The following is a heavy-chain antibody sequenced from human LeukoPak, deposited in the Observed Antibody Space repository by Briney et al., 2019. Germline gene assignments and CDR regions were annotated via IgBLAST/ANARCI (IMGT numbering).Heavy chain of an antibody. CDR3: ARLPGRSSPQSWFDP. D-gene: IGHD2-2*01. CDR1: GGSISSSSYY. Sequence: LETLSLTCTVSGGSISSSSYYWGWIRQPPGKGREWIGSSYYSVSTYYNPSLKSRVTISVDTSKNQFSLKLSSVTAADTAVYYCARLPGRSSPQSWFDPWGQGTLVTVSS. CDR2: SYYSVST. J-gene: IGHJ5*02. V-gene: IGHV4-39*01.